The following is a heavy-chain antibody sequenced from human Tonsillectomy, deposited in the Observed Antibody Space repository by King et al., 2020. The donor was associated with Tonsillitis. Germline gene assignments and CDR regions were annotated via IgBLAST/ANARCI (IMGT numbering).Heavy chain of an antibody. CDR3: ARSPPLIGYCSTTSCSFYFDY. CDR2: ISTSSSFT. J-gene: IGHJ4*02. Sequence: VQLVESGGGLVKPGGSLRLSCAASGFTFSDYYMSWIRQAPGKGLEWVSYISTSSSFTNYADSVKGRFTISRDNAKNSLYLQMKILRAEDTAVYYCARSPPLIGYCSTTSCSFYFDYWGQGTLVTVSS. CDR1: GFTFSDYY. D-gene: IGHD2-2*01. V-gene: IGHV3-11*05.